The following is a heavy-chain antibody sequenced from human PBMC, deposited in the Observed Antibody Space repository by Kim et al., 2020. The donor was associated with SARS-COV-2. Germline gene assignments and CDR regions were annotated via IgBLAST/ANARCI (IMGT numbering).Heavy chain of an antibody. CDR2: IRSRPYGGTT. CDR3: AREAGGRKYYFEH. V-gene: IGHV3-49*04. D-gene: IGHD6-19*01. CDR1: GFTIGDYS. J-gene: IGHJ4*02. Sequence: GGSLRLSCTTSGFTIGDYSLTWVRQAPGKGLEWVGSIRSRPYGGTTEHAASVKGRFSISRDDSTSVAYLQMNSLTTEDTAVYYCAREAGGRKYYFEHWGQGTLVTVSA.